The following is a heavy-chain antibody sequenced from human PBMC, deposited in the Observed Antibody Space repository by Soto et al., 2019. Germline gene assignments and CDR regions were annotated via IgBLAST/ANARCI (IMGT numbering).Heavy chain of an antibody. CDR1: WFSLNNARMG. CDR2: IFSNDEK. Sequence: GPTLMTTTETLTLTCTVSWFSLNNARMGVSWIRQSTGKALEWLAHIFSNDEKSYSTSLKSRLTISKDTSKSQVVLTMTNMDPVDTATYYCARIEYYSFGMDVWGQGTSVTVSS. CDR3: ARIEYYSFGMDV. J-gene: IGHJ6*02. V-gene: IGHV2-26*01.